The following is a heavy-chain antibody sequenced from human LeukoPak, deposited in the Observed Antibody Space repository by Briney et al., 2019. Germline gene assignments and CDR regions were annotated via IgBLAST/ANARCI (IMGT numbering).Heavy chain of an antibody. CDR3: AKDYEYSSNTWYFH. CDR2: IIENGGET. CDR1: GFTFNKFA. J-gene: IGHJ4*02. Sequence: PGGSLRLSCAASGFTFNKFAMSWVRQAPEKGLEWVSGIIENGGETYYADSVRGRFTISRDNSKNTLYLQMNSLRAEDTAVYYCAKDYEYSSNTWYFHWGRGTLVSVSS. V-gene: IGHV3-23*01. D-gene: IGHD6-6*01.